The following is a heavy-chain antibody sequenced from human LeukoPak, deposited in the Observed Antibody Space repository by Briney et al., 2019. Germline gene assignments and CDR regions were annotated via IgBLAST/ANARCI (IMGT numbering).Heavy chain of an antibody. V-gene: IGHV3-48*01. CDR1: GFTFSRYT. D-gene: IGHD2-15*01. CDR3: ANMGWYDAFDI. J-gene: IGHJ3*02. Sequence: PGGSLRLSCAASGFTFSRYTMNWVRQAPGKGLEWVSYISSSGSTKYYADSVKGRFTISRDNSKNTLYLQMNSLRAEDTAVYYCANMGWYDAFDIWGQGTMVTVSS. CDR2: ISSSGSTK.